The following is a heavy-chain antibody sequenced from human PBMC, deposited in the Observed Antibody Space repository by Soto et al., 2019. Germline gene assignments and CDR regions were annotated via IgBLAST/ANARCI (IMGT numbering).Heavy chain of an antibody. V-gene: IGHV3-23*01. CDR3: APPDYGDYLPPTLDY. Sequence: GGSLRLSCAASGFTFSSYAMSWVRQAPGKGLEWVSAISGSGGSTYYADSVKGRFTISRDNSKNTLYLQMNSLRAEDTAVYYCAPPDYGDYLPPTLDYWGQGTLVTVSS. J-gene: IGHJ4*02. CDR2: ISGSGGST. D-gene: IGHD4-17*01. CDR1: GFTFSSYA.